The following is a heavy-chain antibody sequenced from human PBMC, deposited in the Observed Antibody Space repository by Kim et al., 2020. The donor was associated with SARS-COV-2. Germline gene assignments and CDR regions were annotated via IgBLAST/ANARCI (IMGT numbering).Heavy chain of an antibody. J-gene: IGHJ4*02. CDR2: INHSGST. D-gene: IGHD4-17*01. CDR1: GGSFSGYY. CDR3: ARGLRWYGPYGDRTRDDY. V-gene: IGHV4-34*01. Sequence: SETLSLTCAVYGGSFSGYYWSWIRQPPGKGLEWIGEINHSGSTNYNPSLKSRVTISVDTSKNQFSLKLSSVTAADTAVYYCARGLRWYGPYGDRTRDDYWGQGTLVTVSS.